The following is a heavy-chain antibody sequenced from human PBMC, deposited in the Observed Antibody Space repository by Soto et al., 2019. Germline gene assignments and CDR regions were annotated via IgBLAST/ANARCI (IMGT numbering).Heavy chain of an antibody. V-gene: IGHV1-2*02. Sequence: ASVKVSCKASGYTFTGYYMHWVRQAPGQGLEWMGWINPNSGGTNYAQKFQGRVTMTRDTSISTAYMELSRLRSDDTAVYYCACEPVVTATLARTNWFDPWGQGTLVTV. J-gene: IGHJ5*02. CDR3: ACEPVVTATLARTNWFDP. D-gene: IGHD2-21*02. CDR2: INPNSGGT. CDR1: GYTFTGYY.